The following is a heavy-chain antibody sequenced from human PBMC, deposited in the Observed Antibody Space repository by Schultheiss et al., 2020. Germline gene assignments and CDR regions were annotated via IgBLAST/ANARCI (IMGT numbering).Heavy chain of an antibody. V-gene: IGHV4-61*08. CDR2: IYYSGST. Sequence: SETLSLTCTVSGGSVTNGDYYWSWIRQPPGKGLEWIGYIYYSGSTRYNPSLKSRVTMSVDSSKNQFSLKLSSVTAADTAVYYCARTVTDLNWFDPWGQGILVTVSS. J-gene: IGHJ5*02. CDR1: GGSVTNGDYY. D-gene: IGHD2/OR15-2a*01. CDR3: ARTVTDLNWFDP.